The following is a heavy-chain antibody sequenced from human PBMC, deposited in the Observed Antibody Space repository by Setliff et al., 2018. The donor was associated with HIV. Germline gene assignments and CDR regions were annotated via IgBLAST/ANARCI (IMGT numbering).Heavy chain of an antibody. CDR3: ARVGSYWSTFDY. CDR2: IYYSGST. Sequence: LSLTCTDSGGSISSHYWSWIRQPPGKGLEWIGSIYYSGSTNYNPSLKSRVTISVDTSKNQFSLKLSSVTAEDTAMYYCARVGSYWSTFDYWGQGALVTVSS. J-gene: IGHJ4*02. D-gene: IGHD1-26*01. V-gene: IGHV4-59*08. CDR1: GGSISSHY.